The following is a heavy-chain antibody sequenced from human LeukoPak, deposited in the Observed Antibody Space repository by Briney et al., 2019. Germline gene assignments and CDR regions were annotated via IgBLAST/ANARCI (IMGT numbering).Heavy chain of an antibody. D-gene: IGHD6-13*01. J-gene: IGHJ4*02. CDR3: VRDRLAGYDD. CDR1: GYIFITYY. Sequence: ASVKVSCEASGYIFITYYIHLVRQAHGQGLEWMGVINPTGGDTSYAQQFQGRVTMTRDTSTSTVYMELSSLRFEDTAVYYCVRDRLAGYDDWGQGTLVTVSS. V-gene: IGHV1-46*01. CDR2: INPTGGDT.